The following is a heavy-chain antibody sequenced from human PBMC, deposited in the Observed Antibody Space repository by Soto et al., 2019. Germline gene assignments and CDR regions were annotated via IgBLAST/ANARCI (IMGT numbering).Heavy chain of an antibody. V-gene: IGHV3-23*01. Sequence: GGSLRLSCAASGFTFSSYAMSWVRQAPGKGLEWVSAISGSGGSTYYADSVKGRFTISRDNSKNTLYLQMNSLRAEDTAVYYCAKGPDYGDYVGNYDHWGQGTMVTVSS. CDR2: ISGSGGST. J-gene: IGHJ4*03. D-gene: IGHD4-17*01. CDR1: GFTFSSYA. CDR3: AKGPDYGDYVGNYDH.